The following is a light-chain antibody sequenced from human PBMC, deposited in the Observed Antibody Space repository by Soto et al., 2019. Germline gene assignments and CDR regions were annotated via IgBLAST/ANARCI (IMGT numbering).Light chain of an antibody. CDR1: QSVSSN. CDR3: QQYNNWPPIT. V-gene: IGKV3-15*01. J-gene: IGKJ5*01. CDR2: GAS. Sequence: EIVMTHSPATLSVSPGERATLSWSASQSVSSNLAWYQKKPGQAPRLLXYGASTRATGIPARFSGSGSGTELTLTISSLQSEDFAVYFCQQYNNWPPITFGQGTRLEIK.